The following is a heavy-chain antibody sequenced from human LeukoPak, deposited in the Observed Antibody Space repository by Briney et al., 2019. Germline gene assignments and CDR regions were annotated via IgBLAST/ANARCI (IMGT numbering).Heavy chain of an antibody. Sequence: GGSLRLSCVASGFRFSSYWLTWVRQAPGKGLEWVASIKEDGNEKYYVDSVKGRFTISRDRAKISVFLQMNSLRDEDTAMYYCARADWPNCDGESCHRRGFYFDRWGPGTLVTVSS. CDR1: GFRFSSYW. CDR3: ARADWPNCDGESCHRRGFYFDR. D-gene: IGHD2-21*01. J-gene: IGHJ4*02. V-gene: IGHV3-7*01. CDR2: IKEDGNEK.